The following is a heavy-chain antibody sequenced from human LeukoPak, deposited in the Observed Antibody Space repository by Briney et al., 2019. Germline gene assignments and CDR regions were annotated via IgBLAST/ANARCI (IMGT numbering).Heavy chain of an antibody. Sequence: GGSLRLSCAASGFTFSGYGMNWVRQAPGKGLEWVSSISGTSAYIYYADSVRGRFTISRDNAKNSLYLQINSLRAEDTAVYFCARKLTGSFDIWGQGTMVTVSS. D-gene: IGHD7-27*01. CDR2: ISGTSAYI. CDR3: ARKLTGSFDI. V-gene: IGHV3-21*01. J-gene: IGHJ3*02. CDR1: GFTFSGYG.